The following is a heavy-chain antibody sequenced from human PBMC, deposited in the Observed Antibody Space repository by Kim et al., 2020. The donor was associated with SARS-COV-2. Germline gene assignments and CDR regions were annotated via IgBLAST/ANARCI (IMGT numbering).Heavy chain of an antibody. CDR2: ISADGDSR. V-gene: IGHV3-23*01. CDR1: GFTFSNYA. J-gene: IGHJ4*02. CDR3: AKDMSRGYYYFDN. D-gene: IGHD3-22*01. Sequence: GGSLRLSCAASGFTFSNYAMSWVRQTPGKGLEWVSVISADGDSRYYADSVTGRFTISRDNSKNTLYVQMNSLRAEDTAVYHCAKDMSRGYYYFDNWGQG.